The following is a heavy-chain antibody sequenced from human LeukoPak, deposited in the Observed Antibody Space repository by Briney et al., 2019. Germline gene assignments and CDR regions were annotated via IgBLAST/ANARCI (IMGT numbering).Heavy chain of an antibody. Sequence: TVKGRFTISRDNAKNSLYLQMNSLTGEDTAVYYCATSRTFDYWGQGTLVTVSS. CDR3: ATSRTFDY. J-gene: IGHJ4*02. V-gene: IGHV3-11*06. D-gene: IGHD1-7*01.